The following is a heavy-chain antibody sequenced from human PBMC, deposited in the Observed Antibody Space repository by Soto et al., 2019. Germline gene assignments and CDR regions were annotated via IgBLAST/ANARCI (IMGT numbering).Heavy chain of an antibody. V-gene: IGHV1-69*01. Sequence: QVQLVQSGAEVKKPGSSVKVSCKASGGTFSSYAISWLRQSPGQGPEWMGGIIPIFGTANYAQKFQGRVTITADESTSTAYMELSSLRSEDTAVYYCARGIVGATVCDNWGQGTMVTVSS. D-gene: IGHD1-26*01. CDR3: ARGIVGATVCDN. J-gene: IGHJ4*02. CDR2: IIPIFGTA. CDR1: GGTFSSYA.